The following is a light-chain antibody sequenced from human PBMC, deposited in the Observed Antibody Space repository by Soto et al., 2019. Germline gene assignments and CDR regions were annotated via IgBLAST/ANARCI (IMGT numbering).Light chain of an antibody. J-gene: IGLJ1*01. V-gene: IGLV2-11*01. CDR3: CSYGGSFPYV. Sequence: QSVLTQPPSVSGSPGQSVTISCTGTSSDVGGYDYVSWYQQRPGKAPKLLIYDVTKRPSGVPDRFSGSKSGNTASLTISGLQAEDEADFYCCSYGGSFPYVFGTGTKV. CDR1: SSDVGGYDY. CDR2: DVT.